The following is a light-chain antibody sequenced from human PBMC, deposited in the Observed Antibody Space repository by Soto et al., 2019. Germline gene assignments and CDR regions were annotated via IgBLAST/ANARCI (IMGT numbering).Light chain of an antibody. V-gene: IGKV3-15*01. J-gene: IGKJ1*01. CDR1: QSVSSSY. Sequence: EIVLTQSPGTLSLSPGERPTLSCSASQSVSSSYLAWYQQKPGQAPRLPIYGASTRATGIPPRFSGRGSGTEFTLTISSLQSEDFAVYYCQQYTNWPWTFGRGTKVDI. CDR2: GAS. CDR3: QQYTNWPWT.